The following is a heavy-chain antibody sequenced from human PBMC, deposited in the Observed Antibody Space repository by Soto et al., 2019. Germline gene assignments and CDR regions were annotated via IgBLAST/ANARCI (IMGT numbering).Heavy chain of an antibody. CDR3: ARQAARNYFDF. V-gene: IGHV3-48*01. J-gene: IGHJ4*02. Sequence: QSGGSLRLSCAASGFTFSTYAMTWVRQAPGKGLEWVSYIDSRGRTISYADSVKGRFTISRDKAKNSLYLQMNSLRAEDTAVYYCARQAARNYFDFWGQGTPVTVSS. CDR2: IDSRGRTI. CDR1: GFTFSTYA. D-gene: IGHD6-6*01.